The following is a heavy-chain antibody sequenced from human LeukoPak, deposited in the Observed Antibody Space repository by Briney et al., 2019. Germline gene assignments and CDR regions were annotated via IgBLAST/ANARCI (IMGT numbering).Heavy chain of an antibody. V-gene: IGHV3-48*04. CDR1: GFTFSSYA. Sequence: GGSLRLSCAASGFTFSSYAMNWVCQAPGKGLEWVSYISSSGSTIYYADSVKGRFTISRDNAKNSLYLQMNSLRAEDTAVYYCAKDHRYNWNLDYWGQGTLVTVSS. D-gene: IGHD1-20*01. J-gene: IGHJ4*02. CDR2: ISSSGSTI. CDR3: AKDHRYNWNLDY.